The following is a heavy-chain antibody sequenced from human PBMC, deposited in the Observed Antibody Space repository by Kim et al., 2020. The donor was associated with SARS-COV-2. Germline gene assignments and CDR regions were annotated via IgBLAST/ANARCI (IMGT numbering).Heavy chain of an antibody. D-gene: IGHD1-26*01. J-gene: IGHJ4*02. CDR3: ARGYSGSYDGYFDY. Sequence: SPPLKSRVTMSVDTSKNPFSLKLSAVTAADTAVYYCARGYSGSYDGYFDYWGQGTLVTVSS. V-gene: IGHV4-4*07.